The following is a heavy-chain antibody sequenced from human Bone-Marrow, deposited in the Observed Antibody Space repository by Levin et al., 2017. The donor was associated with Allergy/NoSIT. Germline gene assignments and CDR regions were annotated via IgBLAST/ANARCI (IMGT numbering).Heavy chain of an antibody. J-gene: IGHJ4*02. CDR2: IWSDGSKQ. V-gene: IGHV3-33*01. D-gene: IGHD2-21*02. CDR3: ARDTWMVAAITTFDY. CDR1: GFTFSFNG. Sequence: QSGGSLRLSCAASGFTFSFNGMHWVRQAPGKGLEWVAAIWSDGSKQYYADSVKGRFTISRDNSKSTLYLQMNSLRAEDTALYYCARDTWMVAAITTFDYWGQGTLVTVSS.